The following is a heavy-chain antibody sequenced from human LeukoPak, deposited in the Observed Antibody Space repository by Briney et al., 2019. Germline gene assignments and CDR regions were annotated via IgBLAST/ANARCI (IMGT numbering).Heavy chain of an antibody. CDR3: AKVRGRFGGQTYYFDY. V-gene: IGHV3-30*18. D-gene: IGHD3-10*01. J-gene: IGHJ4*02. CDR1: GFTFSSYG. Sequence: PGGSLRLSCAASGFTFSSYGMHWVRQAPGKGLEWVAVISYDGSNKYYADSVKGRFTISRDNSKNTLYLQMNSLRAEDTAVYYCAKVRGRFGGQTYYFDYWGQGTLVTVSS. CDR2: ISYDGSNK.